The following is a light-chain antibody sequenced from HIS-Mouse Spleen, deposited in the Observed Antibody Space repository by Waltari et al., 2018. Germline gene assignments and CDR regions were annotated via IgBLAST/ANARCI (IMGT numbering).Light chain of an antibody. J-gene: IGLJ2*01. Sequence: QSALTQPASVSGSPGQSITISCTGTRSDVGGYNYAPWYQQHPGKAPKLMIYEVSNRPSGVSNRFSGSKSGNTASLTISGLQAEDEADYYCSSYTSSSPYVVFGGGTKLTVL. CDR2: EVS. CDR1: RSDVGGYNY. V-gene: IGLV2-14*01. CDR3: SSYTSSSPYVV.